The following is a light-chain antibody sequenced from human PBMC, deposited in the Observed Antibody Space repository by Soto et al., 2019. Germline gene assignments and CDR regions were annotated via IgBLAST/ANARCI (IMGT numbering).Light chain of an antibody. CDR3: QQYSGYSRT. J-gene: IGKJ1*01. V-gene: IGKV1-5*03. CDR2: KAS. CDR1: QSISSW. Sequence: DIQMTQSPSTLSASVGDRVTITCRASQSISSWLAWYQQKPGEAPKLLIYKASSLETGVPSRFSGSGSETEFTLTVSSLQPDDVATYYCQQYSGYSRTFGQGTKVDIK.